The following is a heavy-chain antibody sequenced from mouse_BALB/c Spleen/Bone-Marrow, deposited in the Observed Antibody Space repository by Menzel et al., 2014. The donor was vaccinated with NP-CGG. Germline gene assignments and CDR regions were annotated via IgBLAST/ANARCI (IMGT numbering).Heavy chain of an antibody. CDR1: GFNIKDNY. D-gene: IGHD2-10*02. CDR3: AISGGYGNYLAWFAY. Sequence: EVKVEESGAELVKPGASVKLSCTASGFNIKDNYMHWVKQRPEQGLEWIGRIDPANGNTKYDPKFQGKATITADTSSNTAYLQLSSLTSEDTAVYYCAISGGYGNYLAWFAYWGQGTLVTVSA. CDR2: IDPANGNT. J-gene: IGHJ3*01. V-gene: IGHV14-3*02.